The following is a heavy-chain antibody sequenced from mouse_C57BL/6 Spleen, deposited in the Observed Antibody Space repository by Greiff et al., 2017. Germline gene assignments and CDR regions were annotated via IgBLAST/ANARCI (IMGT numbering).Heavy chain of an antibody. CDR1: GFNIKDDY. CDR2: IDPENGDT. CDR3: TTGTGTDAMGY. V-gene: IGHV14-4*01. Sequence: DVHLVESGAELVRPGASVKLSCTASGFNIKDDYMHWVKQRPEQGLEWIGWIDPENGDTEYDSKFQGKATLTADTSSNTAYLQLSSLTSEDTAGYYCTTGTGTDAMGYWGQGTSVTVSS. D-gene: IGHD4-1*01. J-gene: IGHJ4*01.